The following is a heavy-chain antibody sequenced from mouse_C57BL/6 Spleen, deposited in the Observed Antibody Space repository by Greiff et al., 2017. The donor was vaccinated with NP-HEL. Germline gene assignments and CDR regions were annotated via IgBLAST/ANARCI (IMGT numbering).Heavy chain of an antibody. CDR3: ARSADGYYPYYYAMDD. J-gene: IGHJ4*01. CDR2: INPSSGYT. Sequence: VQLQQSGAELARPGASVKMSCKASGYTFTSYTMHWVKQRPGQGLEWIGYINPSSGYTKYNQKFKDKATLTADKSSSTAYMQLSILTSEDSAVYYCARSADGYYPYYYAMDDWGQGTSVTVSS. V-gene: IGHV1-4*01. D-gene: IGHD2-3*01. CDR1: GYTFTSYT.